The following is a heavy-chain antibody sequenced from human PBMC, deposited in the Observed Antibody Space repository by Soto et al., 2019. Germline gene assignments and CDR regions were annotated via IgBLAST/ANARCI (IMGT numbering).Heavy chain of an antibody. CDR3: AICRASGSYYLLDY. CDR1: GNTFTSYD. CDR2: INPNSGNI. V-gene: IGHV1-8*01. J-gene: IGHJ4*02. Sequence: GASVKVSCKASGNTFTSYDINWVRQAPGHGLEWMGWINPNSGNIGYAQKFQGRVTMTTDTAIRTAYMEVRRLRSDDTAAYYCAICRASGSYYLLDYWGQGTLVTVSS. D-gene: IGHD3-10*01.